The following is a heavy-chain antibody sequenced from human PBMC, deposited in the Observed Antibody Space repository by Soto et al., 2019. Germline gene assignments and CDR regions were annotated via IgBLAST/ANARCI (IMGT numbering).Heavy chain of an antibody. CDR1: GGTLSSYT. CDR2: IIPILGIA. CDR3: AREIGGRYYMDV. Sequence: SVKVSCKASGGTLSSYTISWVRQAPGQGLEWMGRIIPILGIANYAQKFQGRVTITADKSTSTAYMELSSLRSEDTAVYYCAREIGGRYYMDVWGKGTTVTVSS. V-gene: IGHV1-69*04. D-gene: IGHD2-15*01. J-gene: IGHJ6*03.